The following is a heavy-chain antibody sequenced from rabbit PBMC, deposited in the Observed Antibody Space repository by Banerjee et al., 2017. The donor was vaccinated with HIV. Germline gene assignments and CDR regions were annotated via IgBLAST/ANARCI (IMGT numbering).Heavy chain of an antibody. CDR1: GFSFSSSYD. CDR2: IYTGSSGST. J-gene: IGHJ4*01. Sequence: QEQLEESGGGLVQPEGSLTLTCKASGFSFSSSYDMCWVRQAPGKGLEWIACIYTGSSGSTNYASWAKGRFTISKTSSTTVTLQMTSLTAADTATYFCARGSSRSDLWGPGTLVTVS. D-gene: IGHD1-1*01. V-gene: IGHV1S45*01. CDR3: ARGSSRSDL.